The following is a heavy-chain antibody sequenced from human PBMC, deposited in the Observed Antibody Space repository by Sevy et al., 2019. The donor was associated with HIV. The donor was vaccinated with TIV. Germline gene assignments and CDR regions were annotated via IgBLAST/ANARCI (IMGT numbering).Heavy chain of an antibody. CDR2: IIPILGIA. V-gene: IGHV1-69*04. D-gene: IGHD3-22*01. CDR1: GGTFSSYA. Sequence: ASVKVSCKASGGTFSSYAISWVRQAPGQGLEWMGRIIPILGIANYAQKFQGRVTITADKSTSTAYMELSSLRSEDTAGYYCARARAPYYYDSSGYEEFDYWGQGTLVTVSS. J-gene: IGHJ4*02. CDR3: ARARAPYYYDSSGYEEFDY.